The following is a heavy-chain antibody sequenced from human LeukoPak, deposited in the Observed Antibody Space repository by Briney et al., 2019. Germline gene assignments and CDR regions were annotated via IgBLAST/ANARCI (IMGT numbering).Heavy chain of an antibody. CDR1: GFTFSTHA. D-gene: IGHD3-3*01. CDR2: ISGNGHGT. V-gene: IGHV3-23*02. CDR3: AKDRVLRFLEWLSTPVFDY. Sequence: PGGSLRLSCAASGFTFSTHAMTWVRQAPGKGLEWVSAISGNGHGTYYGDSVKGRFTISRDNSKNTLYLQMNSLRAEDTAVYYCAKDRVLRFLEWLSTPVFDYWGQGTLVTVSS. J-gene: IGHJ4*02.